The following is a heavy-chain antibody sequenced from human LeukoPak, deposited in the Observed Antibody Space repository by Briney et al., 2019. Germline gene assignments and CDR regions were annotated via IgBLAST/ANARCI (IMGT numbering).Heavy chain of an antibody. D-gene: IGHD2-8*01. Sequence: GASLRLSCATSGFAFRNYAMSWFRQAPGKGLEWVSGISGVNTYYADSVKGRFTISRDNSKNVLYVQMNRLRVEDTAVYFCAKDVCTSPRCLLYSDSWGQGTLVTVSS. J-gene: IGHJ4*02. V-gene: IGHV3-23*01. CDR1: GFAFRNYA. CDR2: ISGVNT. CDR3: AKDVCTSPRCLLYSDS.